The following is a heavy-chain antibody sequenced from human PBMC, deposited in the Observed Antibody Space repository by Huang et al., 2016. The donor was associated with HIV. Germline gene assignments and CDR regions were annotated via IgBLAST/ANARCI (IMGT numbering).Heavy chain of an antibody. J-gene: IGHJ4*02. CDR1: GSSISSSYY. D-gene: IGHD1-20*01. Sequence: QLQLQESGPGLVKPSETLSLTCTVSGSSISSSYYWGWIRQPPGKGREWIGKIYYSGNISYNPSLKSRVTISVDTSKNHISLKVDSVTAADTAVYYCARPLTGTTALGYWGQGTLVTVSS. CDR3: ARPLTGTTALGY. V-gene: IGHV4-39*01. CDR2: IYYSGNI.